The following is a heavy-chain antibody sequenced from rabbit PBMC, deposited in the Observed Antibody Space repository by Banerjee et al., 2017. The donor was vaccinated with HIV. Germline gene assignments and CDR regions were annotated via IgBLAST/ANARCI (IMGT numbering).Heavy chain of an antibody. V-gene: IGHV1S40*01. CDR1: GFSFSSSYW. Sequence: QSLEESGGDLVKPGASLTLTCTASGFSFSSSYWICWVRQAPGKGLEWIAYIYPADGGTVYASWVKGRFTISSDNAQNTVFLQMTSLTAADTATHFCARVTGYGSTSGHPTRLDLWGPGTLVTVS. D-gene: IGHD1-1*01. J-gene: IGHJ3*01. CDR2: IYPADGGT. CDR3: ARVTGYGSTSGHPTRLDL.